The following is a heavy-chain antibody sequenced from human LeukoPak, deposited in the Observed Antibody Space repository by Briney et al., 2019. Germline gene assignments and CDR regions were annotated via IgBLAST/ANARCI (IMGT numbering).Heavy chain of an antibody. V-gene: IGHV4-59*08. J-gene: IGHJ3*02. CDR2: IHYSGST. CDR3: ARRDPYILYAVNI. CDR1: VGLYKRWY. D-gene: IGHD2-21*02. Sequence: PSETLSLPQTFCVGLYKRWYWHWVRQPPGKGLEWIGYIHYSGSTNYNPSLKSRVTISVHTSKHQGSLKLGPVPAADTSVYYCARRDPYILYAVNILVQGTKVTVSS.